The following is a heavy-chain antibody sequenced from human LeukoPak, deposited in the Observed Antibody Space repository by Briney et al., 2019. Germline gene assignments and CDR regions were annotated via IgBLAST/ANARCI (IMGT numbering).Heavy chain of an antibody. CDR1: GGSFSGYY. CDR3: ARVGIKFWFGELSNWFDP. V-gene: IGHV4-34*01. D-gene: IGHD3-10*01. CDR2: INHSGST. J-gene: IGHJ5*02. Sequence: PSETLSLTCAVYGGSFSGYYWSWIRQPPGKGLEWIGEINHSGSTYYNPSLKSRVTISVDTSKNQFSLKLSSVTAADTAVYYCARVGIKFWFGELSNWFDPWGQGTLVTVSS.